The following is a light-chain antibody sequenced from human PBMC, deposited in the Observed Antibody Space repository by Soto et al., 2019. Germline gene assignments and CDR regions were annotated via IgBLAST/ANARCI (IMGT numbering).Light chain of an antibody. Sequence: DIVMTQSPDSLAVSLGERATINCKSSQSVLYSSNNKNYLAWYQQKPGQPPKLLIYWASTRESGVPDRFSGSGSGTDFTLTISSLQAEDVAVYYCQQYYSTPPTFDQATKVVIK. CDR1: QSVLYSSNNKNY. CDR2: WAS. V-gene: IGKV4-1*01. J-gene: IGKJ1*01. CDR3: QQYYSTPPT.